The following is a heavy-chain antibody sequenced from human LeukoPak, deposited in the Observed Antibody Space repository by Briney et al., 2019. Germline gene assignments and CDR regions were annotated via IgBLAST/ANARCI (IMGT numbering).Heavy chain of an antibody. Sequence: GGSLRLSCAASGFTFDEYGMSLVRQAPGKGLEWVSGINWNGGSTGYADSVKGRFTISRDNAKNSLYLQMNSLRAEDTALYYCARPSVRYYDSSGSYYFDYWGQGTLVTVSS. J-gene: IGHJ4*02. CDR1: GFTFDEYG. CDR2: INWNGGST. D-gene: IGHD3-22*01. V-gene: IGHV3-20*04. CDR3: ARPSVRYYDSSGSYYFDY.